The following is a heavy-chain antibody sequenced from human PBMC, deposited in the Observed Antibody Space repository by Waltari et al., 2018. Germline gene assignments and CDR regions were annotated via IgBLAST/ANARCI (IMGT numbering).Heavy chain of an antibody. Sequence: EVQLVQSGAEVKKPGATVKISCKASGYTFTDYYMHWIKQAPGNGREWMGRVDPEEGETIYAEKFQVRVTITADTSTDTAYMELSSLRSEDTAVYSCATGLMTTVVFWGQGTLVTVSS. CDR1: GYTFTDYY. CDR3: ATGLMTTVVF. D-gene: IGHD4-17*01. V-gene: IGHV1-69-2*01. J-gene: IGHJ4*02. CDR2: VDPEEGET.